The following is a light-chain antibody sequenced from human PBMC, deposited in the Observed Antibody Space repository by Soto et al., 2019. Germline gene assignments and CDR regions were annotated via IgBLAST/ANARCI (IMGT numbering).Light chain of an antibody. CDR3: HQYGSSPWT. CDR2: GAS. J-gene: IGKJ1*01. Sequence: EIVLTQSPGTLSLSPGERATLSCRASQSGFSFYLAWFQQKPGQAPRLLIYGASTRATGISDRFSGSGSGTDFTLTISRLEPEDFAVYYCHQYGSSPWTLGQGTRWIS. CDR1: QSGFSFY. V-gene: IGKV3-20*01.